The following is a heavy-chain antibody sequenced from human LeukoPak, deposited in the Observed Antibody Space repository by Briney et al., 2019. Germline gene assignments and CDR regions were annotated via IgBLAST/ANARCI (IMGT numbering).Heavy chain of an antibody. CDR2: IYYSGST. D-gene: IGHD3-22*01. Sequence: SETLSLTCTVSGGSISGSSYYWGWIRQPPGKGLEWIGSIYYSGSTYYNPSLKSRVTISVDTSKNQFSLKLSSVTAADTAVYYCALSYYDSSGYSDYWGQGTLVTVSS. J-gene: IGHJ4*02. CDR1: GGSISGSSYY. CDR3: ALSYYDSSGYSDY. V-gene: IGHV4-39*01.